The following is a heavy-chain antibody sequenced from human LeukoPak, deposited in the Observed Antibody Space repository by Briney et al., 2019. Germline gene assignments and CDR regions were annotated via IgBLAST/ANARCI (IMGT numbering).Heavy chain of an antibody. CDR3: ARGKGFYYYGMDV. J-gene: IGHJ6*02. Sequence: WGSLRLSCAASGFTFSSYAMHWVRQAPGKGLEWVAVISYDGSNKYYADSVKGRFTISRDNSKNTLYLQMNSLRAEDTAVYYCARGKGFYYYGMDVWGQGTTVTVSS. V-gene: IGHV3-30-3*01. CDR1: GFTFSSYA. CDR2: ISYDGSNK.